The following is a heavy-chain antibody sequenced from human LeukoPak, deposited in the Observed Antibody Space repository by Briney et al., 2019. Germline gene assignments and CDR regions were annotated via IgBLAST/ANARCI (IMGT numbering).Heavy chain of an antibody. Sequence: GGSLRLSCAASGFTFTRLWLTWVRQSPGKGLEWVANINPDGTKTTYVDSVEGRFAISRDNAKNSVFLLMTSLRAEDTAMYYCATAPASVDSSWGQGTLVAVSS. J-gene: IGHJ5*02. V-gene: IGHV3-7*01. CDR2: INPDGTKT. D-gene: IGHD3-3*01. CDR3: ATAPASVDSS. CDR1: GFTFTRLW.